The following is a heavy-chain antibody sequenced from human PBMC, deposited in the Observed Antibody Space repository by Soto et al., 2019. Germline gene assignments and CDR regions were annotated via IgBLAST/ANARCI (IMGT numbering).Heavy chain of an antibody. Sequence: SETLSLTCTVSGGSFKSGSYSWSWIRQPPGKGLEWIGYVYHTGRTSYNPSLKSRVSISMDTSKNQFSLNLDSVTAADTAVYFCARTALGWFDPWGQGTLVTVSS. CDR2: VYHTGRT. CDR1: GGSFKSGSYS. J-gene: IGHJ5*02. V-gene: IGHV4-61*01. D-gene: IGHD2-21*02. CDR3: ARTALGWFDP.